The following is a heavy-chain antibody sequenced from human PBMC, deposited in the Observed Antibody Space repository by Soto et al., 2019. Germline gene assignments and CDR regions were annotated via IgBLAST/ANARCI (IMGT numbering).Heavy chain of an antibody. D-gene: IGHD2-15*01. Sequence: GGSLRLPCAASGFTVSSNYMSWVRQAPGKGLEWVSVIYSGGSTYYADSVKGRFTISRDNSKNTLYLQMNSLRAEDTAVYYCAKTHVCSGGSCYSSAFDIWGQGTLVTVSS. CDR3: AKTHVCSGGSCYSSAFDI. J-gene: IGHJ3*02. CDR1: GFTVSSNY. CDR2: IYSGGST. V-gene: IGHV3-53*01.